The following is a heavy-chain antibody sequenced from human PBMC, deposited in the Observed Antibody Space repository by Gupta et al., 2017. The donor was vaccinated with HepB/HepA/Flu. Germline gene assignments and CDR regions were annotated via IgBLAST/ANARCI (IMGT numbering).Heavy chain of an antibody. V-gene: IGHV3-48*03. D-gene: IGHD1-14*01. Sequence: EEQVVESGGGLVQPGGSLRLACTTAGFTFTTYDMNWVRQAPGKGLEWVSQISPSGGAASYADSVEGRFTISRDNAQISLFLQMNSLTVEDTAIYYCVCGNHYYGLDVWGQGTTVTVSS. CDR3: VCGNHYYGLDV. CDR1: GFTFTTYD. CDR2: ISPSGGAA. J-gene: IGHJ6*02.